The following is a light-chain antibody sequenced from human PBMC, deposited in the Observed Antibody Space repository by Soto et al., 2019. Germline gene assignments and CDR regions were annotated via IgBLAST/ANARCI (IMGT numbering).Light chain of an antibody. Sequence: QSVLTQPASVSESPGQSITISCTGTSSDVESYKLVSWYQQHPDKAPKLIIYEGNKRPSGVSNRFSGSKSGNTASLTISELQAEDDADYYCCSYAGSTTFYVFGTGTKVT. V-gene: IGLV2-23*01. CDR1: SSDVESYKL. CDR2: EGN. CDR3: CSYAGSTTFYV. J-gene: IGLJ1*01.